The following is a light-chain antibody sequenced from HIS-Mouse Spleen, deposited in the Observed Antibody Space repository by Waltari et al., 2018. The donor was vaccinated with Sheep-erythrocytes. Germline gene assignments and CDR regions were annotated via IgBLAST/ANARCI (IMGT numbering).Light chain of an antibody. Sequence: QAVLTQPSSLSASPGASASLTCTLRSGINVGTYRIYWYQQKPGSPPQYLLSYKSDSDKPQGSGGPSRFSGSKDASANAEILLISGLQSEDEADYYCMIWHSSAWVFGGGTKLTVL. CDR1: SGINVGTYR. CDR2: YKSDSDK. V-gene: IGLV5-45*03. CDR3: MIWHSSAWV. J-gene: IGLJ3*02.